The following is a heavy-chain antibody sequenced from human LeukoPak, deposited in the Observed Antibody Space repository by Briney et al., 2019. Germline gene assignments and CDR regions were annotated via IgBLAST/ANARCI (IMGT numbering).Heavy chain of an antibody. CDR1: GYTFTSYG. CDR3: ARVGNGGSYWFGPDDAFDI. CDR2: ISAYNGNT. Sequence: GASVKVSCKASGYTFTSYGISWVRQAPGQGLEWMGWISAYNGNTNYAQKLQGRVTMTTDTSTSTAYMELRSLRSDDTAVYYCARVGNGGSYWFGPDDAFDIWGQGTVVTVSS. D-gene: IGHD1-26*01. J-gene: IGHJ3*02. V-gene: IGHV1-18*01.